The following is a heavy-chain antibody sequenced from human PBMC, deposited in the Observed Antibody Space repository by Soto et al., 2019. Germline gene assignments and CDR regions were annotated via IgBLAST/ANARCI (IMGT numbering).Heavy chain of an antibody. J-gene: IGHJ4*02. CDR3: ARDNNGFWSLYPLAFDY. CDR2: ISTSGNV. Sequence: PSETLSLTCTVSGGSLTKYYWSWVRQPAGKGLEWIGRISTSGNVVSKASLRSRLTMSVDTSKNQFSLRLTSVTAADTAVYYCARDNNGFWSLYPLAFDYWGQGALVTVSS. D-gene: IGHD3-3*01. V-gene: IGHV4-4*07. CDR1: GGSLTKYY.